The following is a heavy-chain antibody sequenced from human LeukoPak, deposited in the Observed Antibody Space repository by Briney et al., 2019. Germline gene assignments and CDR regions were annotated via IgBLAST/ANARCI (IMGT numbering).Heavy chain of an antibody. V-gene: IGHV3-11*01. Sequence: GGSQRLSCAASGFTISDYYMSWIRQAPGKGLEWVSYISSSGSTIYYADSVKGRFTISRDNAKNSLYLQMNSLRAEDTAVYYCARAHDYYDSTRIDYWGQGTLVTVSS. CDR2: ISSSGSTI. CDR3: ARAHDYYDSTRIDY. D-gene: IGHD3-22*01. CDR1: GFTISDYY. J-gene: IGHJ4*02.